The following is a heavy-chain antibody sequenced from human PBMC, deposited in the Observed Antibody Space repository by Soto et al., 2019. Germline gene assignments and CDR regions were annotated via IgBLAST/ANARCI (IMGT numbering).Heavy chain of an antibody. CDR3: ARYYYDSSGYYPL. CDR2: IWSDGSNK. Sequence: QVQLVESGGGVVQPGRSLRLSCAASGFTFSSYGMHWVRQAPGKGLEWVAVIWSDGSNKYYADSVKGRFTISRDNSKNTLYLQMNSLRAEETAVNYCARYYYDSSGYYPLWGQGTLVSVSS. V-gene: IGHV3-33*01. D-gene: IGHD3-22*01. J-gene: IGHJ4*02. CDR1: GFTFSSYG.